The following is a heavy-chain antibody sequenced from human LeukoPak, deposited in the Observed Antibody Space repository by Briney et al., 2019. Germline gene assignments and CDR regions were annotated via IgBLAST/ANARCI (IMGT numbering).Heavy chain of an antibody. D-gene: IGHD3-10*01. V-gene: IGHV3-48*04. CDR1: GFTFSSCS. CDR3: AKDSGSGSYFSY. CDR2: ISSSGSAI. Sequence: GGSLRLSCAASGFTFSSCSMNWVRQAPGKGLEWVSYISSSGSAIYYADSVKGRFTISRDNAKNSLYLQMNSLRAEDTAVYYCAKDSGSGSYFSYWGQGTLVTVSS. J-gene: IGHJ4*02.